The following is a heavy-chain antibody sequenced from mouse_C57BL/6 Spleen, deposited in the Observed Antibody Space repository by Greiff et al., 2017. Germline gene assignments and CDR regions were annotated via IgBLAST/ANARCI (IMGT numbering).Heavy chain of an antibody. J-gene: IGHJ4*01. Sequence: EVQVVESGGGLVQPGGSLKLSCEASGFTFSDYGMAWVRQAPRKGHEWVAFISNLAYSIYYADTVTGRFTISRENAKNTLYLEMSSLRSEDTAMYYCARQGYGSSYYAMDYWGQGSSVTVSS. CDR1: GFTFSDYG. CDR3: ARQGYGSSYYAMDY. CDR2: ISNLAYSI. V-gene: IGHV5-15*01. D-gene: IGHD1-1*01.